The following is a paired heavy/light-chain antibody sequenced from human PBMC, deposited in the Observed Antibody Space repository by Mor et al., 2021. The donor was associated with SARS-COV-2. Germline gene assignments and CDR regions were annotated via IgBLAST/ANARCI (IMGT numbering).Heavy chain of an antibody. CDR2: IYLSGST. CDR3: AREGAVPGTATYYFDY. V-gene: IGHV4-4*02. Sequence: QVQLQESGPGLVKPSGTLSLSCAVSGGSISSNAWWSWVRQPPGKGLEWIGEIYLSGSTNYNPSLKSRVTISVDKSKNQFSLRLSSMTAADSAVYYCAREGAVPGTATYYFDYWGQGALVTVSS. D-gene: IGHD6-19*01. J-gene: IGHJ4*02. CDR1: GGSISSNAW.
Light chain of an antibody. Sequence: SSELTQDPAVSVALGQTVRITCQGDSLRSYNASWYQQKPGQAPVVVIYGKSNRPSGIPDRFSGSSSGNTASLTITGVQAEDEADYYCNSRDSSSNHLGVVFGGGTKLTVL. CDR1: SLRSYN. CDR2: GKS. V-gene: IGLV3-19*01. CDR3: NSRDSSSNHLGVV. J-gene: IGLJ3*02.